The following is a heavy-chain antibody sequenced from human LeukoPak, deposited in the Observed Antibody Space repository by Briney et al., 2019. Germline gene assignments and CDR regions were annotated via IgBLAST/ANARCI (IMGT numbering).Heavy chain of an antibody. Sequence: SGTLSLTCAVYGGSFSGYYWSWIRQPPGKGLEWIGEINHSGSTNYNPSLKSRVTISVDTSKNQFSLKLSSVTAADTAVYYCATGTTHYWGQGTLVTVSS. CDR3: ATGTTHY. V-gene: IGHV4-34*01. D-gene: IGHD1-7*01. J-gene: IGHJ4*02. CDR1: GGSFSGYY. CDR2: INHSGST.